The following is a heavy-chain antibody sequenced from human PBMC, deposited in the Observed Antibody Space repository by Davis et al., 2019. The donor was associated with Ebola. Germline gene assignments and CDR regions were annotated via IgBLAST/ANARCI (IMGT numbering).Heavy chain of an antibody. D-gene: IGHD2-21*02. CDR3: AREDDDFYLYFDY. V-gene: IGHV3-48*02. Sequence: GGSLRLSCAASGFTFDDYAMHWVRQAPGKGLEWVSSISSSSSTIYYADSVKGRFTISRDNAKNSLYLQMNSLRDEDTAVYYCAREDDDFYLYFDYWGQGTLVTVSS. CDR2: ISSSSSTI. CDR1: GFTFDDYA. J-gene: IGHJ4*02.